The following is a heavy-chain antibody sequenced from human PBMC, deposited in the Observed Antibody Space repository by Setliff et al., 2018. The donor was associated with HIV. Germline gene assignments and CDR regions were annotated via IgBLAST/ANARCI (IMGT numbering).Heavy chain of an antibody. D-gene: IGHD3-10*01. CDR1: GGSISSPY. Sequence: SETLSLTCTVSGGSISSPYWSWIRQPPEKGLEWIGYIHYSGSTNYNPSLKTRVTISLDTSRNQFSLNLSSVIAADTAVYYCARVPVGSGSVDYWGQGTLVTVSS. J-gene: IGHJ4*02. CDR2: IHYSGST. CDR3: ARVPVGSGSVDY. V-gene: IGHV4-59*11.